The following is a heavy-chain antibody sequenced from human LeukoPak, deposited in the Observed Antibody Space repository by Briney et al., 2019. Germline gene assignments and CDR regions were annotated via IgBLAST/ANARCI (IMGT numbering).Heavy chain of an antibody. V-gene: IGHV3-21*01. J-gene: IGHJ4*02. CDR3: ARGGYSYGFPFDY. CDR2: ISSSSSYI. D-gene: IGHD5-18*01. CDR1: GITFSTYS. Sequence: GGSLRLSCVASGITFSTYSMNWVRQAPGKGLEWVSSISSSSSYIYDADSVKGRFTISRDNAKNSLYLQMNSLRAEDTAVYYCARGGYSYGFPFDYWGQGTRVTVSS.